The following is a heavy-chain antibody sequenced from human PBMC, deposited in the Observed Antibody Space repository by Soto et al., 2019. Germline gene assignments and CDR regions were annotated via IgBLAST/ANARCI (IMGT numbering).Heavy chain of an antibody. J-gene: IGHJ6*03. Sequence: QVQLLESGPGLVKPSETLSLTCNVSGGSISGHYWSWVRQTPGKGLECIGYIYYSGSTNYSPSLKSRVTISVDTSKNQFSLRLTSVTAADTAVYYCARGPYYDLIWNYYYMDVWGKGTTVTVSS. V-gene: IGHV4-59*08. D-gene: IGHD3-16*01. CDR3: ARGPYYDLIWNYYYMDV. CDR2: IYYSGST. CDR1: GGSISGHY.